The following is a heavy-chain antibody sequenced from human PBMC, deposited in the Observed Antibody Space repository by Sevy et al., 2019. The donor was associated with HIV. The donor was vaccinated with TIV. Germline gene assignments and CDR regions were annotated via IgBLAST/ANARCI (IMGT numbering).Heavy chain of an antibody. D-gene: IGHD6-13*01. CDR3: ARIQQVVNYYNYYGLDV. V-gene: IGHV4-34*01. J-gene: IGHJ6*02. CDR1: GGSLSGYY. Sequence: SETLSLTCSVYGGSLSGYYWSWIRQSPGRGLEWIGEVHHSGSTNYNPSFKSRVTMSVDTSKNQFSLNLSSVTAAYAAVYYCARIQQVVNYYNYYGLDVWGQGTTVTVSS. CDR2: VHHSGST.